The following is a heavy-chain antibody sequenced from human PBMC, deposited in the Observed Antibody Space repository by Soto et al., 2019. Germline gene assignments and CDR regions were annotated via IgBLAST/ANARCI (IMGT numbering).Heavy chain of an antibody. Sequence: QVQLQESGPGLVKPSQTLSLTCTVSGGSISSGGYYWSWIRQHPGKGLEWIGYIYYSGSTYYNPSLKSRVTISVDTSKNPFSLKLSSVTAADTAVYYCARVPSGYCSGGSCYSGGFDPWGQGTLVTVSS. CDR2: IYYSGST. J-gene: IGHJ5*02. CDR3: ARVPSGYCSGGSCYSGGFDP. D-gene: IGHD2-15*01. V-gene: IGHV4-31*03. CDR1: GGSISSGGYY.